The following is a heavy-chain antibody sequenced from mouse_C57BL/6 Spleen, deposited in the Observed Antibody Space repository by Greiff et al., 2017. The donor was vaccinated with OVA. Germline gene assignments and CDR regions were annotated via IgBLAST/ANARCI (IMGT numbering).Heavy chain of an antibody. CDR2: IDPETGGT. Sequence: VQLQQSGAELVRPGASVTLSCKASGYTFTDYEMHWVKQTPVHGLEWIGAIDPETGGTAYNQKFKGKAILTADKSSSTAYMELRSLTSEDSAVYYCTRGGNYYGSSYNYWGQGTTLTVSS. CDR3: TRGGNYYGSSYNY. CDR1: GYTFTDYE. J-gene: IGHJ2*01. V-gene: IGHV1-15*01. D-gene: IGHD1-1*01.